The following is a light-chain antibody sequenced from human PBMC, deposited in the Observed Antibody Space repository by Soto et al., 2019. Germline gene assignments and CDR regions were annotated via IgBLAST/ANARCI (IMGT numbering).Light chain of an antibody. CDR3: QQHNCYTLWT. V-gene: IGKV1-5*01. Sequence: DIQMTQSPSTLSASVGYRFTITCRASQSISSFSAWYQQKPLKAPKLLIYAASSLQSGVPSMFSGSRSWTEFTLTTSSLQPDDFVTYYCQQHNCYTLWTFGHGTTVDIK. CDR2: AAS. J-gene: IGKJ1*01. CDR1: QSISSF.